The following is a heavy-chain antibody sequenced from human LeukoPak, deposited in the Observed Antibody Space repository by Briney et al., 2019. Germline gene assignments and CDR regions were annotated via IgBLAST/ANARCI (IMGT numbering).Heavy chain of an antibody. J-gene: IGHJ3*02. V-gene: IGHV3-21*01. CDR1: QFTFTKYW. Sequence: TGGSLRLSCAASQFTFTKYWMTWVRQAPGKGPEWISSISSSSSYIYYADSVKGRFTISRDNAKNSLYLQMNSLRAEDTAVYYCARARTIFGVGDAFDIWGQGTMVTVSS. CDR3: ARARTIFGVGDAFDI. CDR2: ISSSSSYI. D-gene: IGHD3-3*01.